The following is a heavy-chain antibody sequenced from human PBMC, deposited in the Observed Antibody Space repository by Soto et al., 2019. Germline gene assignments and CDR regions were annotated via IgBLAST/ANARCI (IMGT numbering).Heavy chain of an antibody. V-gene: IGHV3-15*07. J-gene: IGHJ4*02. CDR3: ARQLGSACYDY. Sequence: PGGSLRLSCAASGFTFSIAWIDWVRQAPGKGLEWVGRVKSKTHGGTTDYADSVKGRFTISRDNAKNSLYLQMNSLRAEDTAVYYCARQLGSACYDYWGQGILVTVSS. CDR2: VKSKTHGGTT. D-gene: IGHD2-21*02. CDR1: GFTFSIAW.